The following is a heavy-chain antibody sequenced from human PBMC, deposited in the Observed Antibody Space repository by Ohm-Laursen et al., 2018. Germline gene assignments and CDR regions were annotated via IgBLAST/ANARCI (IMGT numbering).Heavy chain of an antibody. CDR2: ITWNSGTI. V-gene: IGHV3-9*01. J-gene: IGHJ2*01. Sequence: SLRLSCAAPGFTFDDYAMHWVRQAPGKGLEWVSGITWNSGTITYADSVKGRFTISRENAKNSLYLQMNSLRAGDTAVYYCARRADRWYFDLWGRGTLVTVSS. CDR1: GFTFDDYA. D-gene: IGHD6-19*01. CDR3: ARRADRWYFDL.